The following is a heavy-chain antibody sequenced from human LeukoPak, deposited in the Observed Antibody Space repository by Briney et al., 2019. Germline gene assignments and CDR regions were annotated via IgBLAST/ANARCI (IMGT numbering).Heavy chain of an antibody. CDR3: AKDLFEWYFDY. CDR1: GFSVSSIY. D-gene: IGHD3-9*01. V-gene: IGHV3-53*05. CDR2: IYSDGTT. Sequence: PGGSLRLSCAASGFSVSSIYMNWVRQAPGKGLEWVSVIYSDGTTYYADSVKGRFTISRDNSKNTLYLQMNSLRAEDTAVYYCAKDLFEWYFDYWGQGTLVTVSS. J-gene: IGHJ4*02.